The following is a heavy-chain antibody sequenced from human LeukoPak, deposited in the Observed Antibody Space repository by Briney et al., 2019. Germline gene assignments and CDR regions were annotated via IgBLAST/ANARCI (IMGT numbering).Heavy chain of an antibody. CDR3: ARDSDYSNYGYFY. Sequence: SVKVSCKASGGTFGSYAISWVRQAPGQGLEWMGGIIPIFGTANYAQKFQGRVTITTDESTSTAYMELSSLRSEDTAVYYCARDSDYSNYGYFYWGQGTLVTVSS. J-gene: IGHJ4*02. D-gene: IGHD4-11*01. CDR1: GGTFGSYA. V-gene: IGHV1-69*05. CDR2: IIPIFGTA.